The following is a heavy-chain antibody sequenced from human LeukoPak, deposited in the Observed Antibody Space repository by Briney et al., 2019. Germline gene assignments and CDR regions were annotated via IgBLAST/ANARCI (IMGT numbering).Heavy chain of an antibody. CDR2: ISSSSGYI. D-gene: IGHD3-3*01. J-gene: IGHJ4*02. CDR3: ARDPYDLGCADY. V-gene: IGHV3-21*01. CDR1: GFTFSSYN. Sequence: GGSLRLSCAASGFTFSSYNMNWVRQAPGKGLEWVSSISSSSGYIYYADSMKGRFTISRDNAKNSLYLQMNSLRAEDTAVYYCARDPYDLGCADYWGQGTLVTVSS.